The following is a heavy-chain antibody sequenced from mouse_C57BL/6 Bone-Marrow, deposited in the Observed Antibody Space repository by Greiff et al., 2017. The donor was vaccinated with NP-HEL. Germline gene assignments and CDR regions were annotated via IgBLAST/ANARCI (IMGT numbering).Heavy chain of an antibody. CDR3: ARSLFAY. CDR2: IYPRSGNT. J-gene: IGHJ3*01. V-gene: IGHV1-81*01. CDR1: GYTFTSYG. Sequence: VKLQESGAELVRPGASVKLSCKASGYTFTSYGISWVKQRTGQGLEWIGEIYPRSGNTYYNEKFKGKATLTADKSSSTAYMELRSLTSEDSAVYFCARSLFAYWGQGTLVTVSA.